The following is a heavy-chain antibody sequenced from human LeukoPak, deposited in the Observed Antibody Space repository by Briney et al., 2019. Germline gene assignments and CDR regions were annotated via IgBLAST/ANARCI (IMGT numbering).Heavy chain of an antibody. Sequence: GGSLRLSCAASGFTVGSKYMNWARQAPGKGLEWVSIIYSGSSTYYADSVKGRFTVSRDDSKNTLYLQMNSLRADDTAMYYCATVGDHYHWYLDLWGRGTLVSVSS. D-gene: IGHD3-10*01. CDR2: IYSGSST. J-gene: IGHJ2*01. CDR3: ATVGDHYHWYLDL. V-gene: IGHV3-53*01. CDR1: GFTVGSKY.